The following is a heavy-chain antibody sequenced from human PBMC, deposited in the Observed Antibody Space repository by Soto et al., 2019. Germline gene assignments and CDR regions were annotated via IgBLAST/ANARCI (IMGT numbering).Heavy chain of an antibody. CDR2: IYYSGST. J-gene: IGHJ4*02. V-gene: IGHV4-31*03. CDR3: ARMLWATIFDY. Sequence: QVQLQESGPGLVKPSQTLSLTCTVSGGSISSSGYFWNWIRPHPGKGLEWIWYIYYSGSTYYNPSLNSRFTIAVDTSKNHFSVKLSSVSAADTAVYSCARMLWATIFDYWGQGTLVTVSS. CDR1: GGSISSSGYF. D-gene: IGHD5-12*01.